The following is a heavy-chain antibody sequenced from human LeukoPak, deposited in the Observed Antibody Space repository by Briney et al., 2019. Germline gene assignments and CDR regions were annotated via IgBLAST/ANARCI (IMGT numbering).Heavy chain of an antibody. D-gene: IGHD3-22*01. J-gene: IGHJ3*02. V-gene: IGHV4-39*07. CDR2: INHSGST. Sequence: SETLSLTCTVSGGSISSSSYYWGWIRQPPGKGLEWIGEINHSGSTNYNPSLKSRVTISVDTSKNQFSLKLSSVTAADTAVYYCARPLRYDSSGYSNADAFDIWGQGTMVTVSS. CDR3: ARPLRYDSSGYSNADAFDI. CDR1: GGSISSSSYY.